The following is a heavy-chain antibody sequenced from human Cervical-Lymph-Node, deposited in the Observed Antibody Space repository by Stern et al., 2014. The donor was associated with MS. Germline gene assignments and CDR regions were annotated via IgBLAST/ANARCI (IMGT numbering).Heavy chain of an antibody. J-gene: IGHJ4*02. V-gene: IGHV3-21*01. D-gene: IGHD3-3*01. CDR3: ARARFGDYARSPHLDS. CDR2: ISNNSTHT. CDR1: GFTFSHYS. Sequence: EVQLLESGGGLVKPGESLRLSCDASGFTFSHYSINWVRQAPGQGLEWISSISNNSTHTYYADSVEGRFTISRDSTKDAVSLHMVSLRAEDTAVYYCARARFGDYARSPHLDSWGQGTLVTVSS.